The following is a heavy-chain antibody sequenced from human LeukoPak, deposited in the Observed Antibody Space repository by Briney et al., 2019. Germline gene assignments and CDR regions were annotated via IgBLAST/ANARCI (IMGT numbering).Heavy chain of an antibody. D-gene: IGHD3-10*01. Sequence: GGSLRLSCAVSGITLSNYGMSWVRQAPGKGLECDAGLGGSGATTNYADSVKGRFTISRDNRKNTLYLQMNSLRAEDTAVYFCAKRGVVIRIILVGFHKEAYYFDSWGQGALVTVSS. CDR1: GITLSNYG. V-gene: IGHV3-23*01. CDR2: LGGSGATT. CDR3: AKRGVVIRIILVGFHKEAYYFDS. J-gene: IGHJ4*02.